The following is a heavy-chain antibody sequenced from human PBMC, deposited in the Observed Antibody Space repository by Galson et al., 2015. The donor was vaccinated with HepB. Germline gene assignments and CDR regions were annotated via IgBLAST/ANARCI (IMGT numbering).Heavy chain of an antibody. CDR1: GFTYSSYW. V-gene: IGHV3-74*01. Sequence: SLRLSCAASGFTYSSYWMHWVRQAPGKGLAWVARISNDGTTTYYADSVKGRFTISRDNARNTLYLQMDSLSVEDTAVYFCARDKPGGVGYWGQGTQDTVSS. CDR2: ISNDGTTT. J-gene: IGHJ4*02. CDR3: ARDKPGGVGY. D-gene: IGHD3-10*01.